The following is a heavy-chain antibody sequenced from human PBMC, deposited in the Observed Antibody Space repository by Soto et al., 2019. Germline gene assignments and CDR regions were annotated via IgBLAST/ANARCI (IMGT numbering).Heavy chain of an antibody. J-gene: IGHJ4*02. CDR2: INPIISFS. D-gene: IGHD2-21*02. Sequence: SVKVSCKASGDTFNFYTINWVRQAPGLGLEWMGRINPIISFSNSSLNFQGRVTITTDKSTSTAYMVLSSLRSDDTAIYYCARAGQNCGGDCYATHFDYWGQG. CDR3: ARAGQNCGGDCYATHFDY. V-gene: IGHV1-69*02. CDR1: GDTFNFYT.